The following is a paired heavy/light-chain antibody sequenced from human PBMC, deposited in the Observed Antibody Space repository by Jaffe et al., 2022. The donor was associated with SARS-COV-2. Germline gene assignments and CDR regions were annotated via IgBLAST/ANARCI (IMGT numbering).Light chain of an antibody. V-gene: IGLV2-11*01. J-gene: IGLJ3*02. CDR2: DVT. Sequence: QSALTQPRSVSGSPGQSVTISCSGTSSDIGGWNYVSWYQQHPGKAPKLVIYDVTKRPSGVPDRFSGSKSDNTASLTISGLQAEDEADYYCCSFESSYTWVFGEGTKLTVL. CDR1: SSDIGGWNY. CDR3: CSFESSYTWV.
Heavy chain of an antibody. CDR1: GFSLTTSGMG. CDR2: LYWDEDK. Sequence: QITLKESGPTLVKPTQTLTLTCTFSGFSLTTSGMGVGWIRQPPGKALEWLALLYWDEDKRYSPSLKTRLTITKDTSKNQVVLTMTNMDPVDTATYYCAQRTRLGSYYFDYWGQGTLVTVSS. J-gene: IGHJ4*02. CDR3: AQRTRLGSYYFDY. V-gene: IGHV2-5*02. D-gene: IGHD6-6*01.